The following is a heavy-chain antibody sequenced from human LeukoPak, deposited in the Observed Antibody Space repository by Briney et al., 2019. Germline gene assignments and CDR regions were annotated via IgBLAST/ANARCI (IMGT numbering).Heavy chain of an antibody. V-gene: IGHV4-34*01. Sequence: KASETLSLTCAVYGGSFSGHYWSWIRQPPGKGLEWIGEINHSGSTNYNPSLKSRVTISVDTSKNQFSLKLSSVTAADTAVYYCAGRYCSGGSCYPTPNWYFDLWGRGTLVTVSS. CDR3: AGRYCSGGSCYPTPNWYFDL. D-gene: IGHD2-15*01. CDR1: GGSFSGHY. CDR2: INHSGST. J-gene: IGHJ2*01.